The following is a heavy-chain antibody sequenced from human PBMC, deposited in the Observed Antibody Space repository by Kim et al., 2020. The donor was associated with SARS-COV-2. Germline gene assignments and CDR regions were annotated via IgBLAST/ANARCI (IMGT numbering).Heavy chain of an antibody. CDR1: GFTFSSYS. CDR2: ISSSSSTI. V-gene: IGHV3-48*02. D-gene: IGHD2-2*01. CDR3: AREPLYCSSTSCYHHYYYGMDV. Sequence: GGSLRLSCAASGFTFSSYSMNWVRQAPGKGLEWVSYISSSSSTIYYADSVKGRFTISRDNAKNSLYLQMNSLRDEDTAVYYCAREPLYCSSTSCYHHYYYGMDVWGQGTTVTVSS. J-gene: IGHJ6*02.